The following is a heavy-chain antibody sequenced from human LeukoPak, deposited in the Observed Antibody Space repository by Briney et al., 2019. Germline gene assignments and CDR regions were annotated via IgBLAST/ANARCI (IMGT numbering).Heavy chain of an antibody. CDR3: ATLPLRYSYGHGIDY. J-gene: IGHJ4*02. D-gene: IGHD5-18*01. V-gene: IGHV4-34*01. CDR2: INHSGST. Sequence: SETLSLTCAVYGGSFSGYYWSWIRQPPGKGLEWIGEINHSGSTNYNPSLKSRVTISLDMSKNQFSLKLSSVTAAETAVYYCATLPLRYSYGHGIDYWGQGTLVTVSS. CDR1: GGSFSGYY.